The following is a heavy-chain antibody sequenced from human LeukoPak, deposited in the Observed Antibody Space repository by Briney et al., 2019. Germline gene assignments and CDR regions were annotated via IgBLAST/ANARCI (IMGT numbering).Heavy chain of an antibody. CDR3: TTDYGEYCSGTTCYKGS. V-gene: IGHV3-15*01. Sequence: PGGSLGLSCTASGITFSNAWMSWVRQAPGKGLEWVGRIKGETDGGTIDYAAPVKGRFTISRDDSKNTVTLQMNSLRTEDTAVYFRTTDYGEYCSGTTCYKGSWGRGTLVTVSS. D-gene: IGHD2-2*02. CDR1: GITFSNAW. J-gene: IGHJ5*02. CDR2: IKGETDGGTI.